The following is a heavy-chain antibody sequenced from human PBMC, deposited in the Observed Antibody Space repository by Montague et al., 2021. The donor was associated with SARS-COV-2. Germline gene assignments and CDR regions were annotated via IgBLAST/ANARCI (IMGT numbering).Heavy chain of an antibody. Sequence: SETLSLTCTVSGGSISSYYWSWIRQPPGKGLEWIGYIYYSGSTNYNPSLKSRVTISVDTSKNQFSLKLRSVSAADTAVYYCARQRRYQLPITIFGVVMADAFDIWGQGTMGTVSS. D-gene: IGHD3-3*01. J-gene: IGHJ3*02. V-gene: IGHV4-59*08. CDR3: ARQRRYQLPITIFGVVMADAFDI. CDR1: GGSISSYY. CDR2: IYYSGST.